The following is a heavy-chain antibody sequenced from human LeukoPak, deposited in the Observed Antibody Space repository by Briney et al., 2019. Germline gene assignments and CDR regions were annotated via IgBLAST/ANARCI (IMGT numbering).Heavy chain of an antibody. D-gene: IGHD1-20*01. J-gene: IGHJ4*02. Sequence: GGSLRLSCAASGFTFSDYYMSWIRQAPGKGLEWVSYISSSGSTIYYAGSVKGRFTISRDNAKNSLYLQMNSLRAEDTAVYFCARRRYNWNAIDYWGQGTLVTVSS. CDR2: ISSSGSTI. V-gene: IGHV3-11*01. CDR1: GFTFSDYY. CDR3: ARRRYNWNAIDY.